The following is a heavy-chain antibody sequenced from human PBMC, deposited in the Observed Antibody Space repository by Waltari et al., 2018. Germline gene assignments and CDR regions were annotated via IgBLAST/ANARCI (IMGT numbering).Heavy chain of an antibody. D-gene: IGHD1-20*01. CDR2: ITVNDAT. Sequence: EVQLLESGGGLVQPGGSLRPDCGGSGFTVHNYAINWVRRSPGTGLQGVAAITVNDATYHADSVKGRFTISRDTSKDTVFLQMNSLRAEDTALYYCAKPFYNWDDPLDSWGQGTLVTVSS. V-gene: IGHV3-23*01. CDR3: AKPFYNWDDPLDS. J-gene: IGHJ4*02. CDR1: GFTVHNYA.